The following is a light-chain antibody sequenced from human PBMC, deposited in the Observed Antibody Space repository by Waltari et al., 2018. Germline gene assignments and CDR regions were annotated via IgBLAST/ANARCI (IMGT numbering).Light chain of an antibody. CDR2: AAS. V-gene: IGKV1-39*01. CDR1: QNINNY. J-gene: IGKJ1*01. CDR3: QQIYSSSWT. Sequence: DIQMTQSPSSLSASVGDRVTITCRASQNINNYLNWFQQKPGKAPKFLIYAASNLQSVVPSRFSGSGSGTDFTLTIHSLQPEDFATYYCQQIYSSSWTFGQGTKVDLK.